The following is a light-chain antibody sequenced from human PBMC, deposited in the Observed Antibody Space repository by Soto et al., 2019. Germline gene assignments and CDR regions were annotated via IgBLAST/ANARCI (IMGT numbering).Light chain of an antibody. CDR2: GAS. V-gene: IGKV3-15*01. CDR1: QSVSNS. CDR3: QQSDSSSPT. J-gene: IGKJ2*01. Sequence: EVVMTQSPATLSVSPGERATLSCRASQSVSNSLAWYQHKPGQPPRLLIHGASTRATGIPARFSGSGSGTEFTLTITSLQSEDFALYYCQQSDSSSPTFGQGTKLEIK.